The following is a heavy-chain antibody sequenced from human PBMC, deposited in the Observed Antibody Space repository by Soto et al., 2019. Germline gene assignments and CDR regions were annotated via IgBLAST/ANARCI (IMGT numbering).Heavy chain of an antibody. D-gene: IGHD4-17*01. CDR1: GGSISSSSYY. CDR3: ASLPTKVTSAFDI. J-gene: IGHJ3*02. Sequence: SETLSLTCTVSGGSISSSSYYWGWIRQPPGKGLDWIGSIYYSGSTYYNPSLKSRVTISVDTSKNQFSLKLSSVTAADTAVYYCASLPTKVTSAFDIWCQETMVTVSS. V-gene: IGHV4-39*01. CDR2: IYYSGST.